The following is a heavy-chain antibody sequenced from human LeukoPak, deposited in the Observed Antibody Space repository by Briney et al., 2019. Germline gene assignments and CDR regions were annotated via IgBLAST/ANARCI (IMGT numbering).Heavy chain of an antibody. D-gene: IGHD6-19*01. CDR2: IKQDGSEK. CDR1: GFTSSSYW. V-gene: IGHV3-7*01. J-gene: IGHJ4*02. Sequence: GGSLRLSCAASGFTSSSYWMSWVRQAPGKGLEWVANIKQDGSEKYYVDSVKGRFTISRDNAKNSLYLQMNSLRAEDTAVYYCARDRGSSGWYKFDSWGQGTLVTVSS. CDR3: ARDRGSSGWYKFDS.